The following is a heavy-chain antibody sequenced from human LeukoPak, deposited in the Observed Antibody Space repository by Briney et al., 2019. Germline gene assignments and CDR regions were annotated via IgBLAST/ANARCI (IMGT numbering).Heavy chain of an antibody. V-gene: IGHV3-48*04. CDR2: ISSSSSTI. J-gene: IGHJ5*02. D-gene: IGHD4-11*01. Sequence: PGGSLRLSCAASGFTFSSYSMNWARQAPGKGLEWVSYISSSSSTIYYADSVKGRFTISRDNAKNSLYLQMNSLRADDTAVYYCARDQTTVTTAYFYSWGQGTLVTVSS. CDR3: ARDQTTVTTAYFYS. CDR1: GFTFSSYS.